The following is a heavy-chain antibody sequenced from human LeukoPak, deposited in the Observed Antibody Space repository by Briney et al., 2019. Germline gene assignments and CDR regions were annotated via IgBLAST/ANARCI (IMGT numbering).Heavy chain of an antibody. Sequence: PGGSLRLSCAASGFTFSSYSMNWVRQAPGKGLEWVSYISSSSSTIYYADSVKGRFTISRDNAKNSLYLQMNSLRAEDTAVYYCARDAHYGSGSNDYWGQGTLVTVSS. CDR3: ARDAHYGSGSNDY. CDR2: ISSSSSTI. D-gene: IGHD3-10*01. V-gene: IGHV3-48*01. CDR1: GFTFSSYS. J-gene: IGHJ4*02.